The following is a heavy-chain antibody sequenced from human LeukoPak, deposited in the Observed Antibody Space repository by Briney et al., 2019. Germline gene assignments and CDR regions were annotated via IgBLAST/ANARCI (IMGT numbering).Heavy chain of an antibody. V-gene: IGHV3-23*01. CDR3: AKVYSEIIAAAYNV. CDR1: GFTFSSYG. Sequence: GGSLRLSCAASGFTFSSYGMHWVRQAPGKGLEWVSAISGSGGSTYYADSVKGRFTISRDNSKNTLYLQMNSLRAEDAAVYYCAKVYSEIIAAAYNVWGQGTLVTVSS. CDR2: ISGSGGST. J-gene: IGHJ4*02. D-gene: IGHD6-13*01.